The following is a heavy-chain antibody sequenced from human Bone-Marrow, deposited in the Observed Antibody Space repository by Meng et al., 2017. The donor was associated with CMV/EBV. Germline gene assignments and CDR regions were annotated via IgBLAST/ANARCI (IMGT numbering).Heavy chain of an antibody. CDR2: ISSSSSTI. J-gene: IGHJ5*02. D-gene: IGHD6-13*01. CDR3: ARDGVIAAAVPNWFDP. V-gene: IGHV3-48*04. CDR1: GFTFSSYS. Sequence: GGSLRLSCAASGFTFSSYSMNWVRQAPGKGLEWGSYISSSSSTIYYADSVKGRFTHSRDNAKNSLDLQTNSLRAEDTAVYYCARDGVIAAAVPNWFDPWGQETLVTVSS.